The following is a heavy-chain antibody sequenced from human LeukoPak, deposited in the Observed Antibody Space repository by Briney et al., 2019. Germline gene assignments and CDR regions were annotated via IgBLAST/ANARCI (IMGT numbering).Heavy chain of an antibody. CDR1: GFTFSSYA. CDR2: ISNSDFST. V-gene: IGHV3-23*01. Sequence: GGSLRLSCAASGFTFSSYAMSWVRQAPGKGLEWVSTISNSDFSTYYADSVKGRFTISRDNSENTLYLQMNSLRAEDTALYYCAKATGYLLWGQGTLVTVSS. D-gene: IGHD5-18*01. J-gene: IGHJ4*02. CDR3: AKATGYLL.